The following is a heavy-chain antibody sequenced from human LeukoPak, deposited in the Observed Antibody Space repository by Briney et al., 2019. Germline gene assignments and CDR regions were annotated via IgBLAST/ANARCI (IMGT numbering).Heavy chain of an antibody. CDR2: ISGSGGGT. Sequence: PGGSLRLSCTASGLTFSSYTMNWVRQAPGKGLEWVSAISGSGGGTYYADSVKGRFTISRDNSENTLYLQMTSLRAEDTAVYYCAKDMFRSSASCPDYWGQGTLVTVSS. V-gene: IGHV3-23*01. CDR3: AKDMFRSSASCPDY. J-gene: IGHJ4*02. D-gene: IGHD2-2*01. CDR1: GLTFSSYT.